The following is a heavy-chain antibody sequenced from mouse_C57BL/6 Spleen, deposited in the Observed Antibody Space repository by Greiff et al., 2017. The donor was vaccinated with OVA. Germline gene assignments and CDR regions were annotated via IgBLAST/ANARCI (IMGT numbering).Heavy chain of an antibody. CDR2: INYDGSST. CDR1: GFTFSDYY. V-gene: IGHV5-16*01. Sequence: EVNVVESEGGLVQPGSSMKLSCTASGFTFSDYYMAWVRQVPEKGLEWVANINYDGSSTYYLDSLKSRFIISRDNAKNILYLQMSSLKSEDTATYYCARDSPYCYGWYFEVWGTGTTVTVSS. CDR3: ARDSPYCYGWYFEV. J-gene: IGHJ1*03. D-gene: IGHD1-1*01.